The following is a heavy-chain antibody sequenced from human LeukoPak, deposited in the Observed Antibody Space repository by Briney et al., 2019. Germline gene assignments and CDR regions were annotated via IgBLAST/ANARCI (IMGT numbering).Heavy chain of an antibody. CDR3: ARLEDYYYYGMDV. Sequence: SETLSLTCTVSDGSISNYYWTWIRQPAGKGLEWIGRIYVSGSTNYNPSLKSRVTISVDTSKDQFSLKLNSVTAADTAVYYCARLEDYYYYGMDVWGQGTTVTVSS. CDR1: DGSISNYY. V-gene: IGHV4-4*07. CDR2: IYVSGST. D-gene: IGHD5-24*01. J-gene: IGHJ6*02.